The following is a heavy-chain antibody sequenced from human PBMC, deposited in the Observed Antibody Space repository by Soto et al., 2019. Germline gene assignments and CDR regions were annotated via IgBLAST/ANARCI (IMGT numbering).Heavy chain of an antibody. J-gene: IGHJ6*03. V-gene: IGHV1-24*01. CDR1: GYTLNEVA. CDR3: ARDEGPDLYSGYDYHYYYYMDV. Sequence: ASVKVSCKVSGYTLNEVAMHWVRQAPGKGLEWLGGFDPDEAETIYAQHFQGRVTMTTDTSTSTAYMELRSLRSDDTAVYYCARDEGPDLYSGYDYHYYYYMDVWGKGTTVTVSS. D-gene: IGHD5-12*01. CDR2: FDPDEAET.